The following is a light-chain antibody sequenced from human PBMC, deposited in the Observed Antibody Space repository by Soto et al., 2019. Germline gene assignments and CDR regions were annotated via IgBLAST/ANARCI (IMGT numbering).Light chain of an antibody. CDR2: GAS. CDR1: QSVSSY. CDR3: QQYDNWPWT. Sequence: EIVMTQSPATLSVYPGERATLSCRASQSVSSYLAWYQQKPGQAPRLLIYGASTRAAGFPARFSGSGSGTDFTLTISSLQSEDFAVYYCQQYDNWPWTFGQGTKVDNK. J-gene: IGKJ1*01. V-gene: IGKV3-15*01.